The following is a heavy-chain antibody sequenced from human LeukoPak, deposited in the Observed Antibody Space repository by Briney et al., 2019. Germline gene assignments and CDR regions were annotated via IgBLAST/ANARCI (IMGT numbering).Heavy chain of an antibody. V-gene: IGHV4-59*01. D-gene: IGHD4-17*01. CDR3: ARDRDYGDFDY. CDR1: GGSISSYY. Sequence: SETLSLTCTVSGGSISSYYWSWIRQPPGKGLEWIGCIYYSGSTNYNPSLKSRVTISVDTSKNQFSLKLSSVTAADTAVYYCARDRDYGDFDYWGQGTLVTVSS. J-gene: IGHJ4*02. CDR2: IYYSGST.